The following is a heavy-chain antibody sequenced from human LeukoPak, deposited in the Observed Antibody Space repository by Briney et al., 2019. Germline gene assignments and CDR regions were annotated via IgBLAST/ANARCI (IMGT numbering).Heavy chain of an antibody. D-gene: IGHD3-3*01. CDR2: TYYRSKWYN. CDR3: ARDTSAIFGVVILFDY. J-gene: IGHJ4*02. CDR1: GDSVSSNSAA. Sequence: SQTLSLTCAISGDSVSSNSAAWNWIRQSPSRGLEWLRRTYYRSKWYNDYAVSVKSRITINPDTSKNQFSLQLSSVTAADTAVYYCARDTSAIFGVVILFDYWGQGTLVTVSS. V-gene: IGHV6-1*01.